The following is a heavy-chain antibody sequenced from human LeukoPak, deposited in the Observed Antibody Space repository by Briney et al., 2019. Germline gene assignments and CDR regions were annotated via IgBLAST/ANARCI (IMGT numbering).Heavy chain of an antibody. V-gene: IGHV3-30*03. J-gene: IGHJ4*02. CDR3: PRGYSGYFDY. CDR1: GFTFSSYG. CDR2: ISYDGSNK. D-gene: IGHD5-12*01. Sequence: PGGSLRLSCAASGFTFSSYGMHWVRQAPGKGLEWVAVISYDGSNKYYADSVKGRFTISRDNSKNTLYLQMNSLRAEDTAVYYCPRGYSGYFDYWGQGTLVTVSS.